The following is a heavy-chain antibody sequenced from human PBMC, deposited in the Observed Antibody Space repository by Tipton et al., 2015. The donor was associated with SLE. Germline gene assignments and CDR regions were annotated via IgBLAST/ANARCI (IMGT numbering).Heavy chain of an antibody. CDR2: IYYSGST. J-gene: IGHJ6*03. CDR3: ARDRYYGSGSLGSNYYYMDV. V-gene: IGHV4-59*11. CDR1: GGSISSHY. Sequence: TLSLTCTVSGGSISSHYWSWIRQPPGKGLEWIGYIYYSGSTNYNPSLKSRVTISVDTSKNQFSLKLSSVTAADTAVYYCARDRYYGSGSLGSNYYYMDVWGKGTTVTVSS. D-gene: IGHD3-10*01.